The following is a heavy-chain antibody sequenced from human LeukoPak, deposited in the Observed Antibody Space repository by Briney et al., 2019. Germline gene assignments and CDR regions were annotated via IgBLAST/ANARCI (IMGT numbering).Heavy chain of an antibody. J-gene: IGHJ4*02. CDR3: SGISSSHPSFIDY. Sequence: PGRSLTLSCGVSGFPFSSWGKHWARQAPGKGLEWVAVIWYDGSNKYYADSVKGRFTISRDNSKNTLYLQMNSLRAEATAVLYCSGISSSHPSFIDYWGEGTLVTVSS. CDR1: GFPFSSWG. V-gene: IGHV3-33*08. CDR2: IWYDGSNK. D-gene: IGHD6-13*01.